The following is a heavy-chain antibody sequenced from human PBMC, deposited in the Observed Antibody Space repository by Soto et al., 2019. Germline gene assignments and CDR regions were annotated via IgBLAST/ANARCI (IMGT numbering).Heavy chain of an antibody. CDR2: IVPIFRTA. CDR3: ARDKDRPQLGGNYYYIMDV. J-gene: IGHJ6*02. Sequence: QVQVVQSGAEVKKPGSSVKVSCKASGGSFSTAAISWVRQAPGQGLEWMGGIVPIFRTADYAQTFQGRVTITADESTSTAYVELSSLRSEDTAVYYCARDKDRPQLGGNYYYIMDVWGQGTTVTVSS. D-gene: IGHD3-3*02. V-gene: IGHV1-69*12. CDR1: GGSFSTAA.